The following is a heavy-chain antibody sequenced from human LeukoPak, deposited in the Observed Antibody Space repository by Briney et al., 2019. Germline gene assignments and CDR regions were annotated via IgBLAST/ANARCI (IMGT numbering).Heavy chain of an antibody. D-gene: IGHD6-19*01. CDR2: ISGSGGST. CDR3: ANLYRSGWYFDY. J-gene: IGHJ4*02. Sequence: GGSLRLSCVASGFTFTDHPMNWVRQAPGKGLEWVSAISGSGGSTYYADSVKGRFTISRDNSKNTVFLQMDSQRAEDTAIYYCANLYRSGWYFDYWGQGTLVTVSS. V-gene: IGHV3-23*01. CDR1: GFTFTDHP.